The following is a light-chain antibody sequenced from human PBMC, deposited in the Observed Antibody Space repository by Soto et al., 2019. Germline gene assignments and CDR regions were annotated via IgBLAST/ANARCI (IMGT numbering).Light chain of an antibody. CDR3: QQYNSYLWT. J-gene: IGKJ1*01. V-gene: IGKV1-5*03. CDR1: QSISSW. CDR2: KAS. Sequence: DIQMTKSPSTLSASVGDRVTITFRSSQSISSWLAWYQQKPGKAPKLWIYKASSLESGVRSRSSGSGAGTEFTLTISSLQPDDFATYYCQQYNSYLWTFGQGTKVDIK.